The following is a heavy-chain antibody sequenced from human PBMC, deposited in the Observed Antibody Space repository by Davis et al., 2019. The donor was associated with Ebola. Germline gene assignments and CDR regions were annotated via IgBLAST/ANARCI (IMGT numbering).Heavy chain of an antibody. CDR2: MYYNERT. J-gene: IGHJ5*02. V-gene: IGHV4-59*01. CDR1: GGSINNYY. D-gene: IGHD4-17*01. CDR3: ARGLNTVTSWFDP. Sequence: SETLSFTCSVSGGSINNYYWYWIRQPPGKGLEWIGYMYYNERTNYNPSLKSRVTISIDPSKNQLSLRLTSVTAADTAVYYCARGLNTVTSWFDPWGQGSLVTVSS.